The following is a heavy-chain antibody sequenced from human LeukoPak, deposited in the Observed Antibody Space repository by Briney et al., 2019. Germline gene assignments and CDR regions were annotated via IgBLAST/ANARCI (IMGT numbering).Heavy chain of an antibody. CDR3: ARGLRYCIDGVCQNWFDP. CDR1: GFTFSTYS. J-gene: IGHJ5*02. CDR2: ISSSSSII. Sequence: PGGSLRLSCAASGFTFSTYSMNWVRQAPGKGLEWVSYISSSSSIIYYADSVKGRFTISRDNTKNSLYLQMNSLRAEDTAVYYCARGLRYCIDGVCQNWFDPWGQGTLVTVSS. V-gene: IGHV3-48*01. D-gene: IGHD2-8*01.